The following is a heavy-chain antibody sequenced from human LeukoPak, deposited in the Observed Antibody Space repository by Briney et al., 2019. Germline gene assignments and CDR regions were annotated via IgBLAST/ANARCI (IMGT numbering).Heavy chain of an antibody. Sequence: SETLSLTCTVSGGSISSYYWSWIRQPPGKGLEWIGYIYYGGSTNYNPSLKSRVTISVDTSKNQFSLKLSSVTAADTAVYYCAGGLYSSGWFREDYYYYYGMDVWGQGTTVTVSS. V-gene: IGHV4-59*01. CDR1: GGSISSYY. CDR3: AGGLYSSGWFREDYYYYYGMDV. D-gene: IGHD6-19*01. CDR2: IYYGGST. J-gene: IGHJ6*02.